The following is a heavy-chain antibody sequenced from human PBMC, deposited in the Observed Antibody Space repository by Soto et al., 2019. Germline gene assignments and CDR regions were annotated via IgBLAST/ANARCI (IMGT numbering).Heavy chain of an antibody. CDR2: ISYSGST. V-gene: IGHV4-39*01. Sequence: ETLSLTCTVSGGSISSSSYYWGWIRQPPGKGLEWIGSISYSGSTYYNPSLKSRVTISVDTSKNQFSLKLSSVTAADTAVYYCASYYYDSSGYYYVPGVYWGQGTLVTVSS. J-gene: IGHJ4*02. CDR3: ASYYYDSSGYYYVPGVY. CDR1: GGSISSSSYY. D-gene: IGHD3-22*01.